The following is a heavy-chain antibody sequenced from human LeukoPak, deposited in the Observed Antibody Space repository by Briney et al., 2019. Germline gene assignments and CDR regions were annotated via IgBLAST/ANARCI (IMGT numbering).Heavy chain of an antibody. V-gene: IGHV3-11*01. Sequence: PGGSLRLSCAASGFTFSDYYMSWIRQAPGKGLEWISYISTGGSTIYYVDSVKGRFTISRDNAKNSLFLQMNSLRAEDTAVYYCARVPLYDYVWGSPLGYFDYWGQGSLVTVSS. CDR2: ISTGGSTI. CDR3: ARVPLYDYVWGSPLGYFDY. D-gene: IGHD3-16*01. CDR1: GFTFSDYY. J-gene: IGHJ4*02.